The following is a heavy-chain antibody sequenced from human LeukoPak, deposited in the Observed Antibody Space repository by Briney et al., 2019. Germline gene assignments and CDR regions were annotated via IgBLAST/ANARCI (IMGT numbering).Heavy chain of an antibody. CDR3: AKGPVVWLLTVWDY. Sequence: GASVKVSCKASGYTFTSYGISWVRQAPGQGLEWMGGIIPIFGTANYAQKFQGRVTITAGESTSTAYMELSSLRAEDTAVYYCAKGPVVWLLTVWDYWGQGTLVTVSS. CDR2: IIPIFGTA. V-gene: IGHV1-69*13. CDR1: GYTFTSYG. J-gene: IGHJ4*02. D-gene: IGHD3-22*01.